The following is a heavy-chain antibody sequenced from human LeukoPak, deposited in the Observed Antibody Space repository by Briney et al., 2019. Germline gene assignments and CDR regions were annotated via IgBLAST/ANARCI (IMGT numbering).Heavy chain of an antibody. J-gene: IGHJ5*02. V-gene: IGHV1-18*01. Sequence: ASVKVSCKASGYTFTNYGISWVRQAPGQGLEWMGWISAYNGNTNYAQKLQGRVTMTTDTSTSTAYMELRSLRSDDTAVYYCARGGHRRYYYNSGSEFDPWGQGTLVTVSS. CDR3: ARGGHRRYYYNSGSEFDP. D-gene: IGHD3-10*01. CDR2: ISAYNGNT. CDR1: GYTFTNYG.